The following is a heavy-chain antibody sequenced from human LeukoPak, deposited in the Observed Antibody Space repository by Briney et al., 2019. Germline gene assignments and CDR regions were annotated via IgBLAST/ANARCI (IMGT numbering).Heavy chain of an antibody. CDR1: GGSISSGSYY. CDR3: ARRGATRLY. V-gene: IGHV4-61*02. J-gene: IGHJ4*02. CDR2: IYTSGST. Sequence: SETLSLTCTVSGGSISSGSYYWSWIRQPAGKGLEWIGRIYTSGSTNYNPSLKSRVTISVDTSKNQFSLKLSSVTAADTAVYYCARRGATRLYWGQGTLVTVSS. D-gene: IGHD1-26*01.